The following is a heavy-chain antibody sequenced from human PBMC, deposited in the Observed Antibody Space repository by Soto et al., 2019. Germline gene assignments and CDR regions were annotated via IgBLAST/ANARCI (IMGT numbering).Heavy chain of an antibody. D-gene: IGHD2-15*01. CDR3: ARCSGGSCYSGYFQH. CDR1: GFTFSSYG. Sequence: GSLRLSCAASGFTFSSYGMHWVRQAPGKGLEWVAVIWYDGSNKYYADSVKGRFTISRDNSKNTLYLQMNSLRAEDTAVYYCARCSGGSCYSGYFQHWGQGTLVTVSS. CDR2: IWYDGSNK. J-gene: IGHJ1*01. V-gene: IGHV3-33*01.